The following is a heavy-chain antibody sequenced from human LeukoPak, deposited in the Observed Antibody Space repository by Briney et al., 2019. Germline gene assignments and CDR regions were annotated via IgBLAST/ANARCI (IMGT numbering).Heavy chain of an antibody. D-gene: IGHD3-16*01. J-gene: IGHJ1*01. CDR3: AKDDDWGRYKH. Sequence: GGSLRLSCAASGFTFDDYAMHWVRHAPGKGLEWVSGISWNSGSIGYADSVKGLFTISRDNDKTFLYLQMNSLRAEDTAVYYCAKDDDWGRYKHWGQGTLVTVSS. CDR1: GFTFDDYA. CDR2: ISWNSGSI. V-gene: IGHV3-9*01.